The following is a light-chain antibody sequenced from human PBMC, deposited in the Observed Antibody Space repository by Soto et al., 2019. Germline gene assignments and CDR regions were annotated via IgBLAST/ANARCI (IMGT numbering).Light chain of an antibody. J-gene: IGKJ5*01. Sequence: DIVVTQSPATLSASPGERVTLSCRASQFVSSRLAWYQQRPGQVPRLLIYDTSTRAPGISARFSGSGSGTDFTLTISRLEPEDFAVFYCQQYGSSSTFGQGTRLEIK. CDR1: QFVSSR. V-gene: IGKV3-20*01. CDR3: QQYGSSST. CDR2: DTS.